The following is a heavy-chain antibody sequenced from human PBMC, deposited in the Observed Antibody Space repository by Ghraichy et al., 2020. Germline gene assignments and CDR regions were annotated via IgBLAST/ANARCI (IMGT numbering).Heavy chain of an antibody. V-gene: IGHV3-48*02. CDR2: ITSSSRTK. CDR3: ARGSRVVRFYYYDGMDV. CDR1: GFSSSGYS. D-gene: IGHD4-23*01. Sequence: GGSLRLSCVGSGFSSSGYSMNWVRQSPGKGLEWVSYITSSSRTKSYADSVKGRFTISRDNAQNSLYLQMNSLRDEDTAVYYCARGSRVVRFYYYDGMDVWGQGTTVTVSS. J-gene: IGHJ6*02.